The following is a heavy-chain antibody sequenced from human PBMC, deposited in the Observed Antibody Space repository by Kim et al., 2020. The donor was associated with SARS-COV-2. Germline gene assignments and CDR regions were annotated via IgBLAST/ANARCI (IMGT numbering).Heavy chain of an antibody. CDR3: ARVFYCSSTSCYSPRRYYYGMDV. Sequence: SVKVSCKASGGTFSSYAISWVRQAPGQGLEWMGGIIPIFGTANYAQKFQGRVTITADESTSTAYMELSSLRSEDTAVYYCARVFYCSSTSCYSPRRYYYGMDVWGQGTTVTVSS. CDR2: IIPIFGTA. V-gene: IGHV1-69*13. J-gene: IGHJ6*02. CDR1: GGTFSSYA. D-gene: IGHD2-2*01.